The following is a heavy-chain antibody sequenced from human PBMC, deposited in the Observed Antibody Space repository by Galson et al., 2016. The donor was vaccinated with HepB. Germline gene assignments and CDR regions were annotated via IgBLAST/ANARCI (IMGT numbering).Heavy chain of an antibody. CDR1: GFRFSRYG. CDR2: ISYDGSNE. J-gene: IGHJ6*02. V-gene: IGHV3-30-3*01. CDR3: AREERYCSSMRCQNPDYDMDV. Sequence: SLRLSCAASGFRFSRYGMHWVRQAPGKGLEWEAMISYDGSNEYYADSVKGRVTISRDNSKNSLYLQMNSLRAEDTAVYFCAREERYCSSMRCQNPDYDMDVWGQGTTVTVSS. D-gene: IGHD2-2*01.